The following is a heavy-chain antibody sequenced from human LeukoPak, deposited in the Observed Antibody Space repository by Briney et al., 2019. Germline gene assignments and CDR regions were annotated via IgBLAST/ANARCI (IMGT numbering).Heavy chain of an antibody. V-gene: IGHV3-73*01. CDR1: GFTFSGSA. CDR2: IRSKVSNYAT. CDR3: TRRPGDDSRGYYDY. Sequence: PGGSLRLSCAASGFTFSGSAMHWVRQASGKGLEWVGRIRSKVSNYATAYAASVKGRFTISRDESKNTAYLQMNSLKTEDTAVYYCTRRPGDDSRGYYDYWGQGTLVTVSS. D-gene: IGHD3-22*01. J-gene: IGHJ4*02.